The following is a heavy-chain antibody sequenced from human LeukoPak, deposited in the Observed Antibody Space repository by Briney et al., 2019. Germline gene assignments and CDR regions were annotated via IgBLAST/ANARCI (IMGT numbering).Heavy chain of an antibody. CDR3: VKDAPLPFDF. V-gene: IGHV3-23*01. Sequence: GSLRLSCAASGFTFRDFAMSWVRHAPGKGLEWVSSISGDAHSTYYTNSLKGRFTIYRDNSKNTLYLQMNSLRAADTAKYFCVKDAPLPFDFWGQGALVIVSS. CDR2: ISGDAHST. J-gene: IGHJ4*02. CDR1: GFTFRDFA.